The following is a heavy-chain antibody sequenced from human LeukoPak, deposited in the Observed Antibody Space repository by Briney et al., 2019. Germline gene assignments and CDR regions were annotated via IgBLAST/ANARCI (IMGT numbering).Heavy chain of an antibody. D-gene: IGHD3-10*01. J-gene: IGHJ4*02. CDR3: AYGSGSFDY. V-gene: IGHV3-23*01. CDR1: GFTFSDHH. CDR2: IRGSGGSS. Sequence: PGGSLRLSCAVSGFTFSDHHMDWVRQAPGRGLEWVSAIRGSGGSSYYADSVKGRFTISRDNSKNTLYLQMNSLRAEDTALYYCAYGSGSFDYWGQGTLVTVSS.